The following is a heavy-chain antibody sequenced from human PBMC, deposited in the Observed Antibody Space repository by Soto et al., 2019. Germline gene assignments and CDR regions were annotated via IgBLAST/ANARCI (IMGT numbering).Heavy chain of an antibody. CDR1: GFTFSSYW. Sequence: PGGSLRLSCAASGFTFSSYWMSWVRQAPGKGLEWVANIKQDGSEKYYVDSVKGRFTISRDNAKNSLYLQMNSLRAEDTAVYYCAREGGFSYYDSSGYPNFDYWGQGTLVTVSS. D-gene: IGHD3-22*01. CDR3: AREGGFSYYDSSGYPNFDY. V-gene: IGHV3-7*01. J-gene: IGHJ4*02. CDR2: IKQDGSEK.